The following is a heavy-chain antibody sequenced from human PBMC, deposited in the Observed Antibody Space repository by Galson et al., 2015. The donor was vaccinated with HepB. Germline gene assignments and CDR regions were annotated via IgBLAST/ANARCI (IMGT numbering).Heavy chain of an antibody. V-gene: IGHV3-21*01. Sequence: SLRLSCAASGFTFSSYSMNWVRQAPGKGLEWVSSISSSSSYIYYADSVKGRFTISRDNAKNSLYLQMNSLRAEDTAVYYCARDYDFWSGSRSDLDYWGQGTLVTVSS. CDR2: ISSSSSYI. CDR3: ARDYDFWSGSRSDLDY. CDR1: GFTFSSYS. J-gene: IGHJ4*02. D-gene: IGHD3-3*01.